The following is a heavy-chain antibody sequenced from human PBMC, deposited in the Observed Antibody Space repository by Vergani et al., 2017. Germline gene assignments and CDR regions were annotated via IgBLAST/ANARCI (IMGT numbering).Heavy chain of an antibody. J-gene: IGHJ6*02. V-gene: IGHV1-69*12. CDR2: IIPIFGTA. CDR1: GGTFSSYA. D-gene: IGHD3-10*01. CDR3: AGGMVRGGIMIMDYGMNV. Sequence: QVQLVQSGAAVKKPGSSVKVSCKASGGTFSSYAISWVRQAPGKGLEWMGGIIPIFGTANYAKKFQGRVTITAAESTSRAYMELSSLRSEDTAVFYCAGGMVRGGIMIMDYGMNVWGQGTTVTVSS.